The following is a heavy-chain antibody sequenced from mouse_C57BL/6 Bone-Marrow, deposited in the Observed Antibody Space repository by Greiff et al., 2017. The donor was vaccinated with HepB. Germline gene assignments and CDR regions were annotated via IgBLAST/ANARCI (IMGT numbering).Heavy chain of an antibody. CDR3: ARRVYYGNYERGFDY. Sequence: VQLQQSGPELVKPGASVKISCKASGYTFTDYYMNWVKQSHGKSLEWIGDINPNNGGTSYNQKFKGKATLTVDKSSSTAYMELRSLTSEDSAVYYCARRVYYGNYERGFDYWGQGTTLTVSS. CDR2: INPNNGGT. CDR1: GYTFTDYY. D-gene: IGHD2-1*01. J-gene: IGHJ2*01. V-gene: IGHV1-26*01.